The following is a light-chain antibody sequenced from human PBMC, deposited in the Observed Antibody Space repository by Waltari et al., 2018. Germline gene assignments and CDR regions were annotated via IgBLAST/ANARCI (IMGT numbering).Light chain of an antibody. Sequence: EIVLTQSPGTLSLSPGERATTSCRASQSFGKFLACYQQTPGQALRLPISDAAIRATGITDRFSGSGSGTDFSLTISRLEPEDFALYYCQHYVRLPVSFGQGTKVGIK. CDR1: QSFGKF. CDR3: QHYVRLPVS. J-gene: IGKJ1*01. CDR2: DAA. V-gene: IGKV3-20*01.